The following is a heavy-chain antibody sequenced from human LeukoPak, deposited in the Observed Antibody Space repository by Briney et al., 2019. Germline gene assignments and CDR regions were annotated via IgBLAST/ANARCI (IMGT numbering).Heavy chain of an antibody. Sequence: GGSLRLSCAASGFTFSSYEMNWVRQAPGKGLEWVSYISRSGSTMYYADSVKGQFTISRDNAKNSLYLQMNSLKAEDTAVYYCASGSDWYKVFDYWGQGTLVTVSS. J-gene: IGHJ4*02. V-gene: IGHV3-48*03. CDR1: GFTFSSYE. CDR3: ASGSDWYKVFDY. D-gene: IGHD6-19*01. CDR2: ISRSGSTM.